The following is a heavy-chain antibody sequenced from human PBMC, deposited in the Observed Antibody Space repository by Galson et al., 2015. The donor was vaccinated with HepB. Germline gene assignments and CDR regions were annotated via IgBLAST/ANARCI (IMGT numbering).Heavy chain of an antibody. V-gene: IGHV3-64*01. CDR1: GFTFSSYA. J-gene: IGHJ4*02. D-gene: IGHD5-12*01. Sequence: SLRLSCAASGFTFSSYAMHWVRQAPGKGLEYVSAISSNGGSTYYANSVKGRFTISRDNSKNTLYLQMGSLRAEDMAVYYCARDQASGYDFTIDYWGQGTLVTVSS. CDR3: ARDQASGYDFTIDY. CDR2: ISSNGGST.